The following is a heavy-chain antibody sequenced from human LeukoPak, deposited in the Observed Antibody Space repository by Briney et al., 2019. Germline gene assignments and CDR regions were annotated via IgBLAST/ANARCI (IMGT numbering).Heavy chain of an antibody. J-gene: IGHJ4*02. Sequence: GGSLRLSCAASGFTFSSYSMNWVRQAPGKGLEGVSSISSSSSYIYYADSVKGRFTISRDNAKNSLYLQMNSLRAEDTAVYYCAHMASRTGTTDYWGQGTLVTVSS. CDR2: ISSSSSYI. D-gene: IGHD1-1*01. V-gene: IGHV3-21*01. CDR1: GFTFSSYS. CDR3: AHMASRTGTTDY.